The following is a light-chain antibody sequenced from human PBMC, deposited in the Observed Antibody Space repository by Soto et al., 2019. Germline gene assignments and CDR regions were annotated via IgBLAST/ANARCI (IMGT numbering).Light chain of an antibody. CDR1: SSDVGGYNY. V-gene: IGLV2-8*01. CDR2: EVS. CDR3: SSYAGRNNVV. Sequence: QSVLTQPPSASGSPGQSVTISCTGSSSDVGGYNYVSWYQQHPGKAPKLMIYEVSKRPSGVPDRFSGSKSGNTASLTVSGLKAEDEADYYCSSYAGRNNVVFGGGTKLTVL. J-gene: IGLJ2*01.